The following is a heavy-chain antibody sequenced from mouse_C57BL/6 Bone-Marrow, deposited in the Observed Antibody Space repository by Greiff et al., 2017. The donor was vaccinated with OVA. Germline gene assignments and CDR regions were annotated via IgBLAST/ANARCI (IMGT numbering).Heavy chain of an antibody. CDR1: GYTFTSYG. V-gene: IGHV1-81*01. CDR3: ARYYGSRSLPFDY. J-gene: IGHJ2*01. Sequence: QVQLQQSGAELARPGASVKLSCKASGYTFTSYGISWVKQSTGQGLEWIGEIYPRSGNTYYNEKFKGKATLTADKSSSTAYMELRSLTSEDSAVYFCARYYGSRSLPFDYWGQGTTLTVSS. D-gene: IGHD1-1*01. CDR2: IYPRSGNT.